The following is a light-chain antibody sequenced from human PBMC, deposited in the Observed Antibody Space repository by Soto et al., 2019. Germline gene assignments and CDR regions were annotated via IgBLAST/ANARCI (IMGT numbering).Light chain of an antibody. V-gene: IGLV2-14*01. CDR2: EVS. J-gene: IGLJ1*01. CDR3: NSYTSKSTGV. Sequence: QSALTQPASVSGSPGQSITISCTGTSSDVGGYNYVSWYQQHPGKAPKFIIYEVSNRPSWVSSRFSGSKSGNTASLIISGLQAEEEADYYCNSYTSKSTGVFGTGTKLTVL. CDR1: SSDVGGYNY.